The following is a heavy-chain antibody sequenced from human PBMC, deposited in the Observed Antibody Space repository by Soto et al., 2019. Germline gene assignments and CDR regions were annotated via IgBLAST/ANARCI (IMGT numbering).Heavy chain of an antibody. Sequence: EVQLVESGGGLVQPGGSLRLSCVASGFAASGHYMNWVRQTPDQGLEWLSVIYSGGTTYYADSVEGRFTISRHDSQNTLYLQMDNLRTEDTAVYYCARANKFNACDVWGRGAMVTVSS. CDR2: IYSGGTT. CDR3: ARANKFNACDV. J-gene: IGHJ3*01. CDR1: GFAASGHY. V-gene: IGHV3-53*04.